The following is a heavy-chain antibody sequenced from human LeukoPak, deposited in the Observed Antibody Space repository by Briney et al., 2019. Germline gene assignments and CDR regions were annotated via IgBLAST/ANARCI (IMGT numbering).Heavy chain of an antibody. D-gene: IGHD6-6*01. CDR3: ASGLEY. CDR1: GITFSKYW. V-gene: IGHV3-7*03. Sequence: GGSLRLSCAASGITFSKYWMMWVRQAPGKGLEWVANIKQDGSEKYYVDSVKGRFTISRDNAKSSLSLQMNSLRAEDTAVYYCASGLEYWGRGTLVSVSS. CDR2: IKQDGSEK. J-gene: IGHJ4*02.